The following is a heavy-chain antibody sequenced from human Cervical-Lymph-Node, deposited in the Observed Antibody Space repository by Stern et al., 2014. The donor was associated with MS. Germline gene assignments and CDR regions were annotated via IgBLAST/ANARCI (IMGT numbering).Heavy chain of an antibody. D-gene: IGHD1-26*01. CDR2: INTDASRT. Sequence: EVQLVESGGGLVQRGGSLRLSCAASGFTFSTYWMHWVRQVSGKGLVWVARINTDASRTSYADSVKGRFTISRDNAKNTLYLQMDSLRADDTAVYYCARDRQWEISGPSDYWGPGTLVTVSS. J-gene: IGHJ4*02. CDR1: GFTFSTYW. CDR3: ARDRQWEISGPSDY. V-gene: IGHV3-74*01.